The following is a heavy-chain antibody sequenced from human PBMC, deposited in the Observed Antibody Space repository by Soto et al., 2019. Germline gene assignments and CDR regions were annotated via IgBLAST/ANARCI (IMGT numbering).Heavy chain of an antibody. CDR1: GFTFNNYA. D-gene: IGHD5-18*01. CDR3: ARGDRYIYGNTFES. Sequence: QVQLVESGGGVVQPGRSLRLSCAASGFTFNNYAMHWVRQAPGKGLEWVAFISYDGSNKYYADSVTGRFTISRDNSRNTLDLQTNSLRAEDTAVYYCARGDRYIYGNTFESWGQVTLVTVSS. V-gene: IGHV3-30-3*01. CDR2: ISYDGSNK. J-gene: IGHJ4*02.